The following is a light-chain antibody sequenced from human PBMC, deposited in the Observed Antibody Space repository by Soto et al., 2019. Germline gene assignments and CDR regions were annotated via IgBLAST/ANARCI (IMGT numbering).Light chain of an antibody. V-gene: IGLV2-11*01. CDR2: DVS. Sequence: QSALTQPRSVSGSPGQSVTISCTGTSSDVGAYNFVSWYQQHPGKAPKLIIYDVSKRPSGVPDRFSGSKSGNTASLTISGLQADDDDDYYCCSYSGTYTLRVFGGGTKLTVL. J-gene: IGLJ3*02. CDR3: CSYSGTYTLRV. CDR1: SSDVGAYNF.